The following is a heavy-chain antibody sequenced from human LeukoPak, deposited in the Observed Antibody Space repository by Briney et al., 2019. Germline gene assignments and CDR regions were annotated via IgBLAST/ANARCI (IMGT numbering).Heavy chain of an antibody. Sequence: SSVKVSCKPSGGTFSSYAISWVRQAPGQGLEWWGRIIPIFGTANYAQKFKGRVTITTDESTSTAYMALSSLRSEDTAVYDCARVSITPGSYFDYWGQGTLVTVSS. CDR3: ARVSITPGSYFDY. D-gene: IGHD2-15*01. CDR1: GGTFSSYA. V-gene: IGHV1-69*05. J-gene: IGHJ4*02. CDR2: IIPIFGTA.